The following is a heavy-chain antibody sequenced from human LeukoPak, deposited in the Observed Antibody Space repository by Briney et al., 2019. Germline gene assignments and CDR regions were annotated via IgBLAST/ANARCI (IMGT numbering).Heavy chain of an antibody. CDR2: IKQDGSEK. Sequence: GGSLRLSCAASGFTVSSNYMSWVRQAPGKGLEWVANIKQDGSEKYYVDSVKGRFTISRDNAKNSLYLQMNSLRAEDTAVYYCARDSAPSAYYYDSSGYPDYWGQGTLVTVSS. D-gene: IGHD3-22*01. CDR3: ARDSAPSAYYYDSSGYPDY. V-gene: IGHV3-7*03. CDR1: GFTVSSNY. J-gene: IGHJ4*02.